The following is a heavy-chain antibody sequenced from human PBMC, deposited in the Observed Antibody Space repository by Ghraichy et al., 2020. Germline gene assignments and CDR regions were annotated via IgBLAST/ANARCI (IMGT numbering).Heavy chain of an antibody. V-gene: IGHV4-59*08. J-gene: IGHJ4*02. CDR1: GASFDTYY. CDR2: ISYSGTP. Sequence: SETLSLTCTLSGASFDTYYWSWIRQSPGKGLEWIGYISYSGTPNYNPSLRSRRTISVDTSKSQFSLRLSSVTAADTAIYYCARQNHDRGVTVAGIDYWGAGTLVTVSS. D-gene: IGHD6-19*01. CDR3: ARQNHDRGVTVAGIDY.